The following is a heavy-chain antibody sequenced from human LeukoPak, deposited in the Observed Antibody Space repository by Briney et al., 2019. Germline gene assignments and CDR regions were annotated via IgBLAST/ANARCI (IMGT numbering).Heavy chain of an antibody. CDR3: AKDGEGYTGYDFGGENYYYYYMDV. V-gene: IGHV3-30*18. CDR1: GFTFSSYG. J-gene: IGHJ6*03. D-gene: IGHD5-12*01. Sequence: GGSLRLSCAASGFTFSSYGMHWVRQAPGKGLEGVAVISYDGSNKEYADYVKGRFTISRDNSKNTLYLQMNSLSAEDTDVYYCAKDGEGYTGYDFGGENYYYYYMDVWGKGATVTVSS. CDR2: ISYDGSNK.